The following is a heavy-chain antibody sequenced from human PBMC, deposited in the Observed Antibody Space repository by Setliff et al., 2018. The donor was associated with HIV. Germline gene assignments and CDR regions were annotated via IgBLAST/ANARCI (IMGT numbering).Heavy chain of an antibody. J-gene: IGHJ4*02. CDR3: VRAPDF. CDR2: LYYNVRT. V-gene: IGHV4-30-4*08. Sequence: PSETLSLTCTVSGASISSGDYYWSWIRQPPGKGLEWIGYLYYNVRTFYNPSLRSRVTISVDTSKNQFSLELRSVTAADTAVYYCVRAPDFWGQGTLVTVSS. CDR1: GASISSGDYY.